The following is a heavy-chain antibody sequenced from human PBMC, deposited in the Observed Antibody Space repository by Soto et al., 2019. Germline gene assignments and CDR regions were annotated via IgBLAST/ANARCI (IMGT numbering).Heavy chain of an antibody. CDR3: ARVISPMAPSDY. J-gene: IGHJ4*02. Sequence: ASETLSLTCAVSGGSISSGNWWSWVRQPPGKGLEWIGAIYHSGSTNYNPTLKSRVTISVEKSKTQLYLRLSTVTTADTAVYYCARVISPMAPSDYWGQGTLVTVS. CDR1: GGSISSGNW. V-gene: IGHV4-4*02. D-gene: IGHD3-10*01. CDR2: IYHSGST.